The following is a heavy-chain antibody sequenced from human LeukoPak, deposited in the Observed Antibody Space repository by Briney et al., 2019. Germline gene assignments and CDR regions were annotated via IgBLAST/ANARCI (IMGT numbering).Heavy chain of an antibody. V-gene: IGHV3-33*06. CDR1: GFTFSSYG. J-gene: IGHJ3*02. CDR2: IWYDGSNK. D-gene: IGHD4-11*01. CDR3: AKDGYSKPSGAFDI. Sequence: PGRSLRLSCAASGFTFSSYGMHWVRQAPGKGLEWVAVIWYDGSNKYYADSVKGRFTISRDNFKNTLYLQMNSLRAEDTAVYYCAKDGYSKPSGAFDIWGQGTMVTVSS.